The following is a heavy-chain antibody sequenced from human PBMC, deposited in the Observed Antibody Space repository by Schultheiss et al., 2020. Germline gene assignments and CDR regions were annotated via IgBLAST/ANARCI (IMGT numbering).Heavy chain of an antibody. Sequence: GGSLRLSCAASGFTFSSFWMSWVRQAPGKGLEWVANIKQDGSEKYYVDSVKGRFTISRDNAKNSLYLQMNSLRAGDTAVYYCARGTYGDYSFDYWGQGTLVTVSS. J-gene: IGHJ4*02. V-gene: IGHV3-7*01. CDR2: IKQDGSEK. D-gene: IGHD4-17*01. CDR3: ARGTYGDYSFDY. CDR1: GFTFSSFW.